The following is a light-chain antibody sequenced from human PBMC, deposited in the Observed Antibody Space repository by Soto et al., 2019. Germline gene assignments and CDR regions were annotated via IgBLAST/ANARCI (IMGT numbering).Light chain of an antibody. CDR3: QQYYSTPAWT. CDR2: WAS. J-gene: IGKJ1*01. Sequence: DIVMTQSPDSLAVSLGERATINCKSSQSVLYSSNNKNYLAWYQQKPGQPPKLLIYWASTRESGVPDRFSDIGSGTDFTLTISSLQAEDVAVYYCQQYYSTPAWTFGQGTKVEIK. CDR1: QSVLYSSNNKNY. V-gene: IGKV4-1*01.